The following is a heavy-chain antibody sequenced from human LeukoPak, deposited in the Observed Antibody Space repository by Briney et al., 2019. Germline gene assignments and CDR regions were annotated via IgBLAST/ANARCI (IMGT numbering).Heavy chain of an antibody. CDR3: ARVNHVGGGWYDY. CDR1: GFTFSDYY. D-gene: IGHD6-19*01. V-gene: IGHV3-11*01. J-gene: IGHJ4*02. CDR2: ISNNGDTI. Sequence: PGGSLRLSRAASGFTFSDYYMSWLRQAPGKGLEWVSYISNNGDTIYYTDSVKGRFTISRDNAKNSLYLQMNSLRAEDTAVYYCARVNHVGGGWYDYWGQGTLVTVSS.